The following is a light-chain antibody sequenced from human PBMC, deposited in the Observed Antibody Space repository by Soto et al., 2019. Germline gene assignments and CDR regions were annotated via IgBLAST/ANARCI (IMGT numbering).Light chain of an antibody. CDR1: SSDVGGYNY. J-gene: IGLJ1*01. CDR2: DVG. Sequence: QSALTQPASVSGSPGQSIAISCTGTSSDVGGYNYVSWYQQLPGKAPKLMIYDVGNRPSGVSNRFSGSKSGNTASLTISGLQAEDEADNYCSSYTTSSTYVFGTGTKLTVL. CDR3: SSYTTSSTYV. V-gene: IGLV2-14*01.